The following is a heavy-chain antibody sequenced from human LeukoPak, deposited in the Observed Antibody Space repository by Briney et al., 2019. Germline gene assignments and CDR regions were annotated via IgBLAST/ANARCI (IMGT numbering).Heavy chain of an antibody. D-gene: IGHD6-19*01. J-gene: IGHJ4*02. CDR1: GGSISSSSYY. CDR2: IYYSGST. CDR3: ARGTTVAGTGFDY. V-gene: IGHV4-39*07. Sequence: SETLSLTCTVSGGSISSSSYYWGWIRQPPGKGLEWIGSIYYSGSTYYNPSLKSRVTISVDTSKNQFSLRLSSVTAADTAVYYCARGTTVAGTGFDYWGQGTLVTVSS.